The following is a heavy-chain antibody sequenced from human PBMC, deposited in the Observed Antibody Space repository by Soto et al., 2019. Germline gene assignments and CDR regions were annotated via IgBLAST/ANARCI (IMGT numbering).Heavy chain of an antibody. Sequence: SETLSLTWTVSGGSISSGGYYWSWIRQHPGKGLEWIGYIYYSGSTYYNPSLKSRVTISVDTSKNQFSLKLSSVTAADTAVYYCARGGSSTMSIHYWGQGTLVTVPQ. CDR2: IYYSGST. CDR3: ARGGSSTMSIHY. CDR1: GGSISSGGYY. D-gene: IGHD6-6*01. V-gene: IGHV4-31*02. J-gene: IGHJ4*02.